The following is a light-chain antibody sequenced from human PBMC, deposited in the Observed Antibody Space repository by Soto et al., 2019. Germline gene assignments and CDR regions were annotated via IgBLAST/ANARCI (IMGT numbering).Light chain of an antibody. CDR2: DAS. CDR3: QQRSNWPS. V-gene: IGKV3-11*01. CDR1: QSVSSY. Sequence: EIVLTQSPATLSLSPWERATLSCRASQSVSSYLAWYQQKPGQAPRLLIYDASNRATGIPARFSGSGSGTDFPLTISSLEPEDFAVYYCQQRSNWPSFGQGTRLEIK. J-gene: IGKJ5*01.